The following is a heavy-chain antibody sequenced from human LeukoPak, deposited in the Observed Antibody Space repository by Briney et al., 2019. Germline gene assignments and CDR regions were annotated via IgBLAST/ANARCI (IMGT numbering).Heavy chain of an antibody. Sequence: GGSLRLSCAASGFTFSSHAMNWVRQAPGKGLEWVSAVSGSGDSTYHADSVKGRFTISRDNSRNTLYLQMNSLRAEDTAVYYCAKDRAVHYYDSSGCFDYWGQGTLVTVSS. V-gene: IGHV3-23*01. CDR1: GFTFSSHA. CDR2: VSGSGDST. J-gene: IGHJ4*02. D-gene: IGHD3-22*01. CDR3: AKDRAVHYYDSSGCFDY.